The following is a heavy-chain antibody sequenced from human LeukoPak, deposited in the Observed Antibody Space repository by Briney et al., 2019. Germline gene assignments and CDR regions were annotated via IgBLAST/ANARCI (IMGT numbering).Heavy chain of an antibody. Sequence: ASVKVSCKASGGTFSSYAISWVRQTPGQGLEWMGRIIPILGIANYAQKFQGRVTITADKSTSTAYMELSSLRSEDTAVYYCARGEYSSGWYGSVRYFDLWGRGTLVTVSS. CDR1: GGTFSSYA. CDR3: ARGEYSSGWYGSVRYFDL. J-gene: IGHJ2*01. V-gene: IGHV1-69*04. D-gene: IGHD6-19*01. CDR2: IIPILGIA.